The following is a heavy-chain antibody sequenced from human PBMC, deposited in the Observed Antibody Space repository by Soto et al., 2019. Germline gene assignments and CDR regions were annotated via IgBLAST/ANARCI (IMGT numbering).Heavy chain of an antibody. CDR2: IIPIFGTA. Sequence: ASVKVSCKASGGTFSSYAISWVQQAPGQGLEWMGGIIPIFGTANYAQKFQGRVTITADESTSTAYMELSSLRSEDTAVYYCARENGPIAAPFDYWGQGTLVTVSS. CDR3: ARENGPIAAPFDY. D-gene: IGHD6-6*01. J-gene: IGHJ4*02. V-gene: IGHV1-69*13. CDR1: GGTFSSYA.